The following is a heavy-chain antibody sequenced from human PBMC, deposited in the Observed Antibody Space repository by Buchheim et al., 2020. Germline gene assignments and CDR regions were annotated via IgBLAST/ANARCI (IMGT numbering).Heavy chain of an antibody. J-gene: IGHJ6*02. CDR1: GFTFSNYG. CDR3: ARGGNNENRYYYYGMDV. CDR2: IWYDGSNK. V-gene: IGHV3-33*01. D-gene: IGHD2/OR15-2a*01. Sequence: QVQLVESGGGVVQPGRSLRLSCAASGFTFSNYGMHWVRQAPGKGLEWVAVIWYDGSNKFYADSVKGPFTISRDNSKNTLYLQMNSLRAEDTAVYYCARGGNNENRYYYYGMDVWGQGTT.